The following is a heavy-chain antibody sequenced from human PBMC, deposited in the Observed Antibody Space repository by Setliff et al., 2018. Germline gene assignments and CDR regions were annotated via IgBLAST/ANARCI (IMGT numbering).Heavy chain of an antibody. V-gene: IGHV1-18*01. CDR3: ARDRGLEADVVSLINMGDF. Sequence: ASVKVSCKASGYTFTSYDINWVRQATGQGLEWMGWISAYKGNTNYAQKFQSRVTMTTDTFTNTAYMELRSLRSDDTAVYYCARDRGLEADVVSLINMGDFWGQGTLVTVSS. CDR1: GYTFTSYD. D-gene: IGHD2-21*01. CDR2: ISAYKGNT. J-gene: IGHJ4*02.